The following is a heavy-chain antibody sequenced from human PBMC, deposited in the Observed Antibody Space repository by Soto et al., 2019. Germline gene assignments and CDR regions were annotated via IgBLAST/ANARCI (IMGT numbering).Heavy chain of an antibody. V-gene: IGHV5-51*01. Sequence: GESLKISCKGSGYSVTSYWIGWVRQMPGKGLEWMGIIYPGDSDTRYSPSFQGQVTISADKSISTAYLQWSSLKASDTAMYYCARFSSNYYDSSGRRYYYGMDVWGQGTTVTVSS. D-gene: IGHD3-22*01. CDR2: IYPGDSDT. CDR1: GYSVTSYW. CDR3: ARFSSNYYDSSGRRYYYGMDV. J-gene: IGHJ6*02.